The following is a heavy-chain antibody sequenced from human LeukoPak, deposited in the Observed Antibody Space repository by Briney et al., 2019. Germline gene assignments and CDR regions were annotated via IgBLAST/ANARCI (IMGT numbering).Heavy chain of an antibody. CDR1: GYSISSGYY. D-gene: IGHD3-16*02. J-gene: IGHJ4*02. CDR3: ARGNGDYDYVWGSYRFDY. Sequence: SETLSLTCTVSGYSISSGYYWGWIRQPPGKGLEWIGSIYHSGSTYYNPSLKSRVTISVDTSKNQFSLKLSSVTAADTAVYYCARGNGDYDYVWGSYRFDYWGQGTLVTVSS. V-gene: IGHV4-38-2*02. CDR2: IYHSGST.